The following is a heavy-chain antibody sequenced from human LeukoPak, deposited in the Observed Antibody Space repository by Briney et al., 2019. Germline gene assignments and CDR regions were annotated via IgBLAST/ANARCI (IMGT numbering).Heavy chain of an antibody. J-gene: IGHJ4*02. CDR2: ISGSGGST. CDR1: GFTFSTYW. Sequence: GGSLRLSCAASGFTFSTYWMSWVRQAPGKGLEWVSAISGSGGSTYYADSVKGRFTISRDNSKNTLYLQMNSLRAEDTAVYYCAKDGDSSGYYLFDYWGQGTLVTVSS. CDR3: AKDGDSSGYYLFDY. D-gene: IGHD3-22*01. V-gene: IGHV3-23*01.